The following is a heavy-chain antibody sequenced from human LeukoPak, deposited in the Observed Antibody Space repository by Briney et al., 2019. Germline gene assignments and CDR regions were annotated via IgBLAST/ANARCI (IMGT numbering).Heavy chain of an antibody. Sequence: ASVKVSCKASGYTFTDYYMHWVRQAPGHGLEWMGWINPKSGGRSYAQRFQGRVTMTRDTSISTAYMELSRLRSDDTAVYYCARKYDILTGQSNWFDPWGQGTLVTVSS. CDR2: INPKSGGR. CDR1: GYTFTDYY. CDR3: ARKYDILTGQSNWFDP. D-gene: IGHD3-9*01. J-gene: IGHJ5*02. V-gene: IGHV1-2*02.